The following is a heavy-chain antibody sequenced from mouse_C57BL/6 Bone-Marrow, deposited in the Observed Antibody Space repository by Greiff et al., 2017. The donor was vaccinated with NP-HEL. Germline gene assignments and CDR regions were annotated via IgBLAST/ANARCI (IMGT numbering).Heavy chain of an antibody. D-gene: IGHD1-1*01. Sequence: VQLQQSGAELARPGASVKMSCKASGYTFTSYTMHWVKQRPGQGLEWIGYINPSSGYTKYNQKFKDKATLTADKSSSTDYMQLSSLTSEYSAVYYCASITTVVSRRYYFDYWGQGTTLTVSS. CDR3: ASITTVVSRRYYFDY. J-gene: IGHJ2*01. V-gene: IGHV1-4*01. CDR1: GYTFTSYT. CDR2: INPSSGYT.